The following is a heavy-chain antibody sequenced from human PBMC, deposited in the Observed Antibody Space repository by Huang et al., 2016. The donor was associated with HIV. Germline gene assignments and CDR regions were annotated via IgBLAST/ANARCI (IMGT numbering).Heavy chain of an antibody. CDR3: ARRGSAYGSSFFDS. CDR2: IHHSESP. J-gene: IGHJ4*02. Sequence: QVQLQQWGAGLLKPSETLSLNCAVYGGSRRGFYWNWIRQPPGKGLEWIGEIHHSESPRNPSLKSRATISVDASKNQFSLKLSSVTGADTGVYFCARRGSAYGSSFFDSWGPGTLVSVS. D-gene: IGHD3-10*01. CDR1: GGSRRGFY. V-gene: IGHV4-34*04.